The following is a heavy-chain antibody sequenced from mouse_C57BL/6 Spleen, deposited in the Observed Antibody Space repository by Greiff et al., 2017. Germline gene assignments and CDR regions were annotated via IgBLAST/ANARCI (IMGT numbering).Heavy chain of an antibody. J-gene: IGHJ2*01. CDR3: TYDYSYYFDY. Sequence: EVKLQESGAELVRPGASVKLSCTASGFNIKDDYMHWVKQRPEQGLEWIGWIDPENGDTEYASKFQGKATITADTSSNTAYLQLSSLTSEDTAVYYCTYDYSYYFDYWGQGTTLTVSS. CDR2: IDPENGDT. CDR1: GFNIKDDY. V-gene: IGHV14-4*01. D-gene: IGHD2-4*01.